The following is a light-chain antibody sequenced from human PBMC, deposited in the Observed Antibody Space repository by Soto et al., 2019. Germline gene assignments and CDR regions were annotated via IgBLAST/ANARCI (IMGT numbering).Light chain of an antibody. CDR2: AAS. J-gene: IGKJ1*01. CDR1: QSISSY. Sequence: DIQMTQSPSSLSASVGDRVTITCRASQSISSYLNWYQQKPGRAPKLLIHAASTLQSGVPSRFSGSGSGTEFTLTISSLQSEDFAVYYCQQYNNWPPGTFGQGTKVDIK. V-gene: IGKV1-39*01. CDR3: QQYNNWPPGT.